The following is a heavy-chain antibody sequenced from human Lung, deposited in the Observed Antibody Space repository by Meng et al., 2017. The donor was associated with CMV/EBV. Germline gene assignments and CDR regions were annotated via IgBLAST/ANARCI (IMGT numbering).Heavy chain of an antibody. V-gene: IGHV7-4-1*02. Sequence: QVQLVQSGSESEKPGAEVWVSCTVSGYTFTSYGMNGVRQAPGQGLEWMGWINTNTGSPTYDQGFTGRLVFSLDTSVSTAYLQITSLKPDDTAVYYCARSTYYHDSSGPAFDYWGQGTLVTVSS. CDR2: INTNTGSP. D-gene: IGHD3-22*01. CDR3: ARSTYYHDSSGPAFDY. CDR1: GYTFTSYG. J-gene: IGHJ4*02.